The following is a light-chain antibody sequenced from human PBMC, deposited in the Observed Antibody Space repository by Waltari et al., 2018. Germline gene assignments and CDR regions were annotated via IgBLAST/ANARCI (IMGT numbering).Light chain of an antibody. CDR2: DVN. V-gene: IGLV2-11*01. CDR1: NSDVGGYNY. CDR3: CSFVGSYTSV. Sequence: QSAPTQPRSVSGSPAQSVSISCTGSNSDVGGYNYVSWYQQYPGRAPKMLIYDVNKRSSGVPDRFSGSKVGNTASLTISGLLPEDEADYYCCSFVGSYTSVFGGGTKVTAL. J-gene: IGLJ2*01.